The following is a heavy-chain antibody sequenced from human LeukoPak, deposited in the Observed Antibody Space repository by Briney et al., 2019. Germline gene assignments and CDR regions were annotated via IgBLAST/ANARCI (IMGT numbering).Heavy chain of an antibody. CDR3: ARTEYSSSRALRP. V-gene: IGHV5-51*01. Sequence: GESLKISCKGSGYSFTSYWIGWVRQMPGKGLEWMGIIYPVDSDTRYSPSFQGPVTISADKSISPDYLQWSSLKASDTAMYYCARTEYSSSRALRPWGQGTLVTVSS. J-gene: IGHJ5*02. CDR2: IYPVDSDT. CDR1: GYSFTSYW. D-gene: IGHD6-6*01.